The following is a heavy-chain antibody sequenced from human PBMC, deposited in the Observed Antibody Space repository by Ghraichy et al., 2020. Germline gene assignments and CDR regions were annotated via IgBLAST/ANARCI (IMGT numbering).Heavy chain of an antibody. CDR1: GVSMSYYS. D-gene: IGHD2-15*01. CDR2: ISYTGNT. V-gene: IGHV4-59*01. CDR3: VPFDSGGFDH. J-gene: IGHJ4*02. Sequence: SQTLSLTCNVSGVSMSYYSWSWIRQPPGQGLEYIGYISYTGNTNYNPSLKSRLTISVDTSKKQFSLTLTSVTAADTALYYCVPFDSGGFDHWGQGTLVAVSS.